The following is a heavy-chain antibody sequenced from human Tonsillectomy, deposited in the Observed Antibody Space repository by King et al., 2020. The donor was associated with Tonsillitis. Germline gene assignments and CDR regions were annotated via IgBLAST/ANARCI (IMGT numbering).Heavy chain of an antibody. V-gene: IGHV3-30*18. D-gene: IGHD3-3*01. J-gene: IGHJ6*02. CDR3: AKVLASYYVSWGDFLDYSYHGMAV. CDR1: GFTFSHYG. CDR2: TSFDGRNK. Sequence: VQLVESGGGVVQPGTSLRLSCAASGFTFSHYGMHWVRQAPGKGLEWVAGTSFDGRNKYSADSVKGRFTISRDNSERILYLQMNSLRPEDTAVYYCAKVLASYYVSWGDFLDYSYHGMAVWGQGTTVPVSS.